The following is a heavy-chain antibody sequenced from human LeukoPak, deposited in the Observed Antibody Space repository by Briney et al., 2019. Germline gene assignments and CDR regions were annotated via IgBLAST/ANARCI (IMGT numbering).Heavy chain of an antibody. Sequence: PSETLSLTCTVSGGSISSYYWSWIRQPPGQGLEWIGYIYYSGSTNYNPSLKSRVTISVDTSKNQFSLKLSSVTAADTAVYYCARHLYSSSGYYYYYYMDVWGKGTTVTVSS. D-gene: IGHD6-6*01. J-gene: IGHJ6*03. CDR1: GGSISSYY. CDR2: IYYSGST. CDR3: ARHLYSSSGYYYYYYMDV. V-gene: IGHV4-59*08.